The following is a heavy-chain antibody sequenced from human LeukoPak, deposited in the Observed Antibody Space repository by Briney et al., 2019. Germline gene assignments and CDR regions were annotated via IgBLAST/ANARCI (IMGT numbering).Heavy chain of an antibody. CDR1: GFTFSIYA. Sequence: GGSLRLSCAASGFTFSIYAMHWVRQAPGKGLEYVSAISSNGGSTYYANSVKGRFTISRDNSKNTLYLQMGSLRAEDMAVYYCARDRGEGNYDFWSGYSDYWGQGTLVTVSS. V-gene: IGHV3-64*01. CDR2: ISSNGGST. CDR3: ARDRGEGNYDFWSGYSDY. J-gene: IGHJ4*02. D-gene: IGHD3-3*01.